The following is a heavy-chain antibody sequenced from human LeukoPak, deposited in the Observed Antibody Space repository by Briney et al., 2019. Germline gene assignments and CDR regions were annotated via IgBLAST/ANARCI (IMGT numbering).Heavy chain of an antibody. CDR2: ISSGSTYI. J-gene: IGHJ6*03. CDR3: ARAGGITLVRGVIPGDYYYYYMDV. V-gene: IGHV3-21*01. Sequence: GGSLRLSCAASGFTFSSYSMNWVRQAPGKGLEWVSSISSGSTYIYYADSLKGRFTISRDNAKNSLYLQMNSLRAEDTAVYYCARAGGITLVRGVIPGDYYYYYMDVWGKGTTVTISS. D-gene: IGHD3-10*01. CDR1: GFTFSSYS.